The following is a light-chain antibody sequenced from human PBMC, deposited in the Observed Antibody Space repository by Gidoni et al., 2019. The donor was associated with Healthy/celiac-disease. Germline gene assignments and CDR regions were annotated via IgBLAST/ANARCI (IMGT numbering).Light chain of an antibody. J-gene: IGKJ2*01. Sequence: DPVTITCRASQSISSYLNWYQQKPGKAPKLLIYAASSLQSGVPSRFSGSGSGTDFTLTISSLQPEDFATYDCQQSYSTPVTFXQXTKLEIK. CDR3: QQSYSTPVT. V-gene: IGKV1-39*01. CDR2: AAS. CDR1: QSISSY.